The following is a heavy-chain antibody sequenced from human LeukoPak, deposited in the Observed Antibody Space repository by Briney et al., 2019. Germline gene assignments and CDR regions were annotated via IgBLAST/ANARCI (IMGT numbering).Heavy chain of an antibody. CDR1: GFTFSSYW. Sequence: GGSLRLSCAASGFTFSSYWMSWVRQAPGKGLEWVANIKQDGSEKYYVDSVKGRFTISRDNAKNTLYLQMNSLRAEDTAVYYCAKDLFRYRITMIVVVITPDYWGQGTLVTVSS. V-gene: IGHV3-7*05. D-gene: IGHD3-22*01. CDR2: IKQDGSEK. CDR3: AKDLFRYRITMIVVVITPDY. J-gene: IGHJ4*02.